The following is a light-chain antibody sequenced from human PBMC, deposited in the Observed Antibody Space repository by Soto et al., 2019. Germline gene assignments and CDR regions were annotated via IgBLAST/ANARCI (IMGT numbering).Light chain of an antibody. J-gene: IGKJ2*01. CDR1: HSIGSY. V-gene: IGKV1-39*01. Sequence: DLQLTQSPSSLSASVGDRVTITCRASHSIGSYLNWYLQQPGKAPKLLIYSASSLQSGVPSRFSGSGSGTDFTLTISSLQPEDFATYYCQQGFSTRAFGQGTKLEIK. CDR3: QQGFSTRA. CDR2: SAS.